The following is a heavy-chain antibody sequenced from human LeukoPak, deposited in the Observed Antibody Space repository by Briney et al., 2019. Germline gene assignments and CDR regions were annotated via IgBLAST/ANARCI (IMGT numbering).Heavy chain of an antibody. V-gene: IGHV1-69*13. Sequence: SVKVSCKASGGTFSNYAFNWVRQAPGQGLEWMGGIIPMFGTANYAQKFQDRVTITADESTSTAYMELSSLRSEDTAVYYCARDKAAAAREDAFDIWGQGTMVTVSS. CDR2: IIPMFGTA. CDR1: GGTFSNYA. CDR3: ARDKAAAAREDAFDI. J-gene: IGHJ3*02. D-gene: IGHD6-13*01.